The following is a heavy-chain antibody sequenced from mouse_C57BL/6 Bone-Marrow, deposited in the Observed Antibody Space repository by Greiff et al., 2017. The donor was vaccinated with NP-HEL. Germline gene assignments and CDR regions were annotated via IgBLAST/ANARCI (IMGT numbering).Heavy chain of an antibody. CDR1: GFTFSDYY. CDR2: ISNGGGST. J-gene: IGHJ2*01. V-gene: IGHV5-12*01. D-gene: IGHD2-1*01. Sequence: EVQGVESGGGLVQPGGSLKLSCAASGFTFSDYYMYWVRQTPEKRLEWVAYISNGGGSTYYPDTVKGRFTISRDNAKNTLYLQMRRLKSEDTAMYYCARQGAYGILFDYWGQGTTLTVSS. CDR3: ARQGAYGILFDY.